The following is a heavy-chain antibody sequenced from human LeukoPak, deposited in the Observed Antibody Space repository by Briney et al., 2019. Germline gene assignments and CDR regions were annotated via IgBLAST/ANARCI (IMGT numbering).Heavy chain of an antibody. Sequence: ASETLSLTCTVSGASISSGTWWNWVRQPPGQGLEWIGEIYHDETANYSPSLKSRVTISVDKSNNHFSLKLSAVTAADTAVYYCARADTSGSSSSDAFDVWGQGTMVTVSS. CDR2: IYHDETA. CDR1: GASISSGTW. CDR3: ARADTSGSSSSDAFDV. V-gene: IGHV4-4*02. J-gene: IGHJ3*01. D-gene: IGHD3-10*01.